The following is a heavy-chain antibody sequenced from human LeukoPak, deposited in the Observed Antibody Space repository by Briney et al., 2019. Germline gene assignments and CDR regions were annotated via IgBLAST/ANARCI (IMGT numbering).Heavy chain of an antibody. J-gene: IGHJ6*02. Sequence: GGSLRLSCAASGFTFSIYWMSWVRQAPGKGLEWVANINQDGSEKYYVDPVKGRCTISRDNAKTSLYLQMSSLRAEDAAAYYCVRDGPGGIEARKRYYGMDVWGQGTTVSVSS. D-gene: IGHD6-6*01. CDR1: GFTFSIYW. CDR3: VRDGPGGIEARKRYYGMDV. CDR2: INQDGSEK. V-gene: IGHV3-7*05.